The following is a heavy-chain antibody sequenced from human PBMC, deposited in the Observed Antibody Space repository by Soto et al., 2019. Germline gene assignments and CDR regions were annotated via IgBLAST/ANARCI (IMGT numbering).Heavy chain of an antibody. V-gene: IGHV1-18*01. D-gene: IGHD2-21*01. J-gene: IGHJ5*02. CDR2: ISAYNGNT. CDR1: GYTFTSYG. CDR3: ARFKLLADAGWFDP. Sequence: GASVKVSCKASGYTFTSYGISWVRQAPGQGLEWMGWISAYNGNTNYAQKLQGRVTMTTDTSTSTAYMELRSLRSDDTAVYYCARFKLLADAGWFDPWGQGTLVTVSS.